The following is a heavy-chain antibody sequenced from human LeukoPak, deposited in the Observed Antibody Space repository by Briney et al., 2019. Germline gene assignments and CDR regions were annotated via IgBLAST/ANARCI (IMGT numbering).Heavy chain of an antibody. V-gene: IGHV1-69*06. CDR1: GDTFSNHP. CDR2: IIPIFNSL. CDR3: ARARYYYDSSGYYYWRAHFDY. Sequence: GASVKVSCKASGDTFSNHPINWVRQAPGQGLEWLGMIIPIFNSLKYAEKFQGRLTITADKSTSTAYMELSSLRSEDTAVYYCARARYYYDSSGYYYWRAHFDYWGQGTLVTVSS. D-gene: IGHD3-22*01. J-gene: IGHJ4*02.